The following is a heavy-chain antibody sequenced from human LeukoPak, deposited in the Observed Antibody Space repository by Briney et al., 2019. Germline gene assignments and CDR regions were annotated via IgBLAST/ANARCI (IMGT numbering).Heavy chain of an antibody. CDR3: ARGGYPQFSDY. CDR1: GFTFSSYA. J-gene: IGHJ4*02. Sequence: GGSLRLSCAASGFTFSSYAMSWVRQAPGEGLEWVSGISGSGGSTYYADSVKGRFTISRDNSKDTLYLQMNSLRAEDTAVYYCARGGYPQFSDYWGQGTLVTVSS. CDR2: ISGSGGST. D-gene: IGHD2-15*01. V-gene: IGHV3-23*01.